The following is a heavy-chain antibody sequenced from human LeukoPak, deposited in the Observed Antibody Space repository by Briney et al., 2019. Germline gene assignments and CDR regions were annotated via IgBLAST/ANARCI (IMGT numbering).Heavy chain of an antibody. D-gene: IGHD6-19*01. CDR1: GFTFSSYS. V-gene: IGHV3-21*06. J-gene: IGHJ4*01. Sequence: GGSLRLSCAASGFTFSSYSMNWVRQAPGKGLEWVSFISSSSTYINYADSVKGRFTVSRDNAKSSLFLEMNSLRAEDTAVYYCARDGRAVAAQGYYFDFWGHGSLVTVSP. CDR2: ISSSSTYI. CDR3: ARDGRAVAAQGYYFDF.